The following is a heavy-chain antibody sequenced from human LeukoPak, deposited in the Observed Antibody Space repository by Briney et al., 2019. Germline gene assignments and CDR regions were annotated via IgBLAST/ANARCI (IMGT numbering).Heavy chain of an antibody. CDR3: ARLLDSGPFDY. CDR2: IYTSGST. V-gene: IGHV4-4*09. D-gene: IGHD5-12*01. J-gene: IGHJ4*02. Sequence: SETLSLTCTVSGGSISSYYWSWIRQPPGKGLEWIGYIYTSGSTNHNPSLKSRVTISVDTSKNQFSLKLSSVTAADAAVYYCARLLDSGPFDYWGQGTLVTVSS. CDR1: GGSISSYY.